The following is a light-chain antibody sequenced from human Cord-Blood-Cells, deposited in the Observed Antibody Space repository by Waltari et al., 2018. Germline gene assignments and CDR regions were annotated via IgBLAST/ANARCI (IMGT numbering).Light chain of an antibody. V-gene: IGKV3-15*01. J-gene: IGKJ2*01. CDR3: QQYNNWPPYT. CDR2: GAS. CDR1: QSVSSN. Sequence: EIVMTQSPATLSVSPGERATRSCRASQSVSSNLAGYQQKPGQAPRLLIYGASTKATVIPARVSGSGSGTEFTLTIGSLRSEDFAVYYCQQYNNWPPYTFGQGTRVEIK.